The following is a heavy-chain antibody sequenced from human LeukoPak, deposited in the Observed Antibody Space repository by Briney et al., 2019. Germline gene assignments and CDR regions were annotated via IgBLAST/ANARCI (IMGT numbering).Heavy chain of an antibody. J-gene: IGHJ4*02. CDR1: GFTFSSYS. CDR3: ARDPESGYHYFDY. CDR2: ISSGSSTT. Sequence: GGSLRLSCAASGFTFSSYSMNWVRQAPGKGLEWVSYISSGSSTTYYADSVKGRFTISKDNAKNSLFLQMNSLRAEDTAVYYCARDPESGYHYFDYWGQGTLVTVS. D-gene: IGHD3-3*01. V-gene: IGHV3-48*01.